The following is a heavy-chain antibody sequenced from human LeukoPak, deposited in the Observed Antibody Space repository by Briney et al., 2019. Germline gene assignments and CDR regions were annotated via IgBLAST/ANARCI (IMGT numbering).Heavy chain of an antibody. CDR1: GYSISSGYY. V-gene: IGHV4-38-2*01. D-gene: IGHD3-10*01. J-gene: IGHJ4*02. CDR2: IYHSGST. CDR3: AAYGSGTDY. Sequence: SETLSLTCAVSGYSISSGYYWGWIRQPPGKGLEWIGSIYHSGSTYYNPSLKSRVTISVDTSKNQFSLKLSSVTAADTAVYYCAAYGSGTDYWGQGTLVTVSS.